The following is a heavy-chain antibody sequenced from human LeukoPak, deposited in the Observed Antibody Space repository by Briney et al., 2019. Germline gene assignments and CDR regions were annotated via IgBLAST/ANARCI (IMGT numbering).Heavy chain of an antibody. CDR2: IYYSGST. CDR3: ARVYLNYGSAHYGMDV. CDR1: GGSISRYY. D-gene: IGHD3-10*01. Sequence: SETLSLTCTVSGGSISRYYWSWMRQPPGKGLEGSGYIYYSGSTNYNPSLKSRVTISVDTSKNQFSLKLSSVTAADTAVYYCARVYLNYGSAHYGMDVWGKGTTVTVSS. J-gene: IGHJ6*04. V-gene: IGHV4-59*01.